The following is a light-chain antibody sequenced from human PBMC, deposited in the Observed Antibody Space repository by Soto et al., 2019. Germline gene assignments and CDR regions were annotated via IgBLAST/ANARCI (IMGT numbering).Light chain of an antibody. Sequence: DIQMTQSPSTLSGSVGDSVTITCRASQTISSWLAWYQQKPGKAPKLLIYKASTLKSGVPSRFSGSGSGTEFTLTISSLQPEDVATYYCQKSNSALEGTFGQGTKVEIK. V-gene: IGKV1-5*03. CDR1: QTISSW. CDR2: KAS. CDR3: QKSNSALEGT. J-gene: IGKJ1*01.